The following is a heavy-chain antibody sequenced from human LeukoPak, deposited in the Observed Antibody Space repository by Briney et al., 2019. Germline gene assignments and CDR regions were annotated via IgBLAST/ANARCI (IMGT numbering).Heavy chain of an antibody. V-gene: IGHV3-48*04. J-gene: IGHJ4*02. CDR3: LGSNIAVV. D-gene: IGHD6-19*01. CDR2: IGTSSTTI. Sequence: GGSLRLSCAASGFTFSSYTMNWVRQPPGKGLEWVSNIGTSSTTIYYADSVKGRFTISRDNAKNSLFLQVNSLRAEDTADYYCLGSNIAVVWGQGALVTVSS. CDR1: GFTFSSYT.